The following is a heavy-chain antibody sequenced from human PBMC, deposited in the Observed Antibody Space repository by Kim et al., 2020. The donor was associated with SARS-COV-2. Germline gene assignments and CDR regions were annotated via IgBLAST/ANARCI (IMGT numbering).Heavy chain of an antibody. D-gene: IGHD6-13*01. J-gene: IGHJ4*02. CDR3: ARDRAAAGGFDY. Sequence: YYADAVKGRFTISRDNSKNTLYLQMNSLRAEDTAVYYCARDRAAAGGFDYWGQGTLVTVSS. V-gene: IGHV3-33*01.